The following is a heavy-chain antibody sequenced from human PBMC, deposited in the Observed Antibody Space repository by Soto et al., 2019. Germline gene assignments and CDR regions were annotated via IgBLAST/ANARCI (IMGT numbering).Heavy chain of an antibody. CDR3: GKGRRGSGWSVCSF. D-gene: IGHD6-19*01. J-gene: IGHJ4*02. CDR1: RVTVWSYA. CDR2: ISGSGGDA. Sequence: RISRVSCRVTVWSYAVTLALQAPGKGLEWVSAISGSGGDARYADSVKGRFTISRDNSRDTLFLQLNSLRVDHTAVYYCGKGRRGSGWSVCSFWGQATLFTRYS. V-gene: IGHV3-23*01.